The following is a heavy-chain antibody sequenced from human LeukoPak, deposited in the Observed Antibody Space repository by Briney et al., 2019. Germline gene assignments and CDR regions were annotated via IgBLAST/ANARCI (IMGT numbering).Heavy chain of an antibody. V-gene: IGHV3-30-3*01. CDR1: GFTFSSYA. CDR3: AREHCSGGSCYLDY. CDR2: ISNDGSNE. Sequence: GGSLRLSCAASGFTFSSYAMHWVRQAPGKGLEWVAVISNDGSNEYYADSVKGRFTISRDNSKNTLYLQMNSLRAEDTAVYYCAREHCSGGSCYLDYWGQGTLVTVSS. J-gene: IGHJ4*02. D-gene: IGHD2-15*01.